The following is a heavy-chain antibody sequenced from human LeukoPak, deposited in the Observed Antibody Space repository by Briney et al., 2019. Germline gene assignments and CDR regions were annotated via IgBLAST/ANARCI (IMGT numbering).Heavy chain of an antibody. Sequence: GRSLRLSCAASGFTFSSYAMHWVRQAPGKGLEWVAVISYDGSNKYYADSVKGRFTISRDNPKNTLYLQMNSLRAEDTAVYYCARDRWRRIVGATGLFDYWGQGTLVTVSS. CDR3: ARDRWRRIVGATGLFDY. J-gene: IGHJ4*02. CDR1: GFTFSSYA. V-gene: IGHV3-30-3*01. D-gene: IGHD1-26*01. CDR2: ISYDGSNK.